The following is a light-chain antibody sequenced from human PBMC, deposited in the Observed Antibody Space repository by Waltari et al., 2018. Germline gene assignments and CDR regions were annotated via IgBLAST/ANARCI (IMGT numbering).Light chain of an antibody. J-gene: IGKJ1*01. V-gene: IGKV4-1*01. CDR3: QQYYRSRT. Sequence: DIVMTQSPDSLAVSLGESATIHCKSSQSVLYNSNGKNYLAWYQQKPGQPPKLLIYWASTRQSGFPDRFSGSGSGTDFTLTINSLQAEDVAVYYCQQYYRSRTFGQGTKVEIK. CDR1: QSVLYNSNGKNY. CDR2: WAS.